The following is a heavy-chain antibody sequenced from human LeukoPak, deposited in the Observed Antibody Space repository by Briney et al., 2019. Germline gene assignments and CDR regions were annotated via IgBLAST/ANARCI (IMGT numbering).Heavy chain of an antibody. CDR2: VSNSGDYI. Sequence: PGGSLRLSCAASGFSFSSYRMNWVRQAPGKGLEWVSSVSNSGDYIHYADSVKGRFTISRDNSKNTLYLQMNSLRAEDTAVYYCAKEPYDILTGFNDAFDIWGQGTMVTVSS. J-gene: IGHJ3*02. CDR1: GFSFSSYR. D-gene: IGHD3-9*01. V-gene: IGHV3-21*04. CDR3: AKEPYDILTGFNDAFDI.